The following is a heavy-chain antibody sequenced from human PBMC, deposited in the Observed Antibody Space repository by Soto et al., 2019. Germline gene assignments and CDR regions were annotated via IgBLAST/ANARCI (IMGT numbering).Heavy chain of an antibody. J-gene: IGHJ5*02. CDR2: IIPIFGTA. CDR3: ASQSSGWLLDWFDP. CDR1: GGTFSSYA. Sequence: QVQLVQSGAEVKKPGSSVKVSCKASGGTFSSYAISWVRQAPGQGLEWMGGIIPIFGTANYAQKFQGRVTITADESTSTAYRELSSLGTEDTAVYYCASQSSGWLLDWFDPWGQGTLVTVSS. D-gene: IGHD5-12*01. V-gene: IGHV1-69*01.